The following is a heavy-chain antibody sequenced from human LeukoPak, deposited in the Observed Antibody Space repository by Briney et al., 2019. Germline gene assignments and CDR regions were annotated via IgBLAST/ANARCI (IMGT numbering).Heavy chain of an antibody. Sequence: GGSLRLSCTASGFTFSSYSMNWVRQAPGKGLEWVSYISSGSGTIYYADSVKGRFTISRDNAKNSLYLQMNSLRDEDTAVYYCVGSSSIDYWGQGTLVTVSS. J-gene: IGHJ4*02. CDR3: VGSSSIDY. CDR2: ISSGSGTI. CDR1: GFTFSSYS. V-gene: IGHV3-48*02. D-gene: IGHD6-13*01.